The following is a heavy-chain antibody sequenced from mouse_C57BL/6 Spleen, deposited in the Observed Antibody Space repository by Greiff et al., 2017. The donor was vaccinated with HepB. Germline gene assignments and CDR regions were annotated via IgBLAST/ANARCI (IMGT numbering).Heavy chain of an antibody. V-gene: IGHV5-17*01. D-gene: IGHD2-3*01. CDR1: GFTFSDYG. CDR3: ARDVYYSYYAMDY. CDR2: ISGGSSTI. Sequence: EVKLVESGGGLVKPGGSLKLSCAASGFTFSDYGMHWVRQAPEKGLEWVAYISGGSSTIYYADTVKGRFTIYRDNAKNTLFLQMTSLRSEDTAMYYCARDVYYSYYAMDYWGQGTSVTVSS. J-gene: IGHJ4*01.